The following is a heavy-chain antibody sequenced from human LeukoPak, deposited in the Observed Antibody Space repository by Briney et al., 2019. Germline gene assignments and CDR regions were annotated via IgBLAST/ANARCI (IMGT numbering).Heavy chain of an antibody. CDR2: IHYSGGP. J-gene: IGHJ4*02. CDR1: GGPISSYY. CDR3: AREYDSSGYYYDY. D-gene: IGHD3-22*01. V-gene: IGHV4-59*01. Sequence: SETLSLTCTVSGGPISSYYWSWIRQPPAKGLEWIGYIHYSGGPNYNPPLKSRVTISVGTSKNQFSLKLSSVTAADTAVYYCAREYDSSGYYYDYWGQGTLVTVSS.